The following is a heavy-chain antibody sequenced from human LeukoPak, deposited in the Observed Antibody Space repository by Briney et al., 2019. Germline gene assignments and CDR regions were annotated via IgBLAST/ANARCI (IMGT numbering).Heavy chain of an antibody. V-gene: IGHV4-34*01. CDR1: GGSFSGYY. J-gene: IGHJ3*02. D-gene: IGHD2-2*01. Sequence: PSETLSLTCAVYGGSFSGYYWSWIRQPPGKGLEWIGEINHSGSTNYNPSLKSRVTISVDTSKNQFSLKLSSVTAADTAVYYCARGVGYCSSTSCWKDAFDIWGQGTTVTVSS. CDR3: ARGVGYCSSTSCWKDAFDI. CDR2: INHSGST.